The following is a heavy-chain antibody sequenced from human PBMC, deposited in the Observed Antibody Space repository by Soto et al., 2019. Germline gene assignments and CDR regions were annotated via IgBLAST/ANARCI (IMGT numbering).Heavy chain of an antibody. CDR3: ARDQGILNWFDP. V-gene: IGHV3-33*01. J-gene: IGHJ5*02. CDR1: GFTFSSYG. Sequence: GGSLRLSCAASGFTFSSYGMHWVRQAPGKGLEWAAVIWYDGSNKYYADSVKGRFTISRDNSKNTLYLQMNSLRAEDTAVYYCARDQGILNWFDPWGQGTLGTV. CDR2: IWYDGSNK.